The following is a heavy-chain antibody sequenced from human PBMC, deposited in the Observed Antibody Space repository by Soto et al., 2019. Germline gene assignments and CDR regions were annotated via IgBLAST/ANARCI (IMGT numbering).Heavy chain of an antibody. CDR3: AKGTATGRRVYYCFGLDV. V-gene: IGHV3-23*01. Sequence: EVQLLESGGGLVQPGGSLRLSCEASGFTFGSYAMNWVRQAPGKGLEWVSGISDGGDSTYYADSVKGRFTISRDNSKNTLYRQLNSLRADDTAVYYGAKGTATGRRVYYCFGLDVWGQGTTVTVSS. CDR2: ISDGGDST. CDR1: GFTFGSYA. J-gene: IGHJ6*02. D-gene: IGHD4-17*01.